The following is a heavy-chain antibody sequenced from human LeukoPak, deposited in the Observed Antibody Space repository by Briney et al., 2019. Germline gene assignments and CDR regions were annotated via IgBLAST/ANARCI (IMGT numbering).Heavy chain of an antibody. CDR2: IYYSGST. Sequence: SETLSLTCTVSAGSVSSVSYYCSWIRQPPGKGLEWIWYIYYSGSTNYNPSLKTRVTISVDTSKNQCSLKLSYVTAADTAVYYCARDQGVVRGYAFDIWGQGTMVTVSS. J-gene: IGHJ3*02. CDR3: ARDQGVVRGYAFDI. CDR1: AGSVSSVSYY. V-gene: IGHV4-61*01. D-gene: IGHD3-10*01.